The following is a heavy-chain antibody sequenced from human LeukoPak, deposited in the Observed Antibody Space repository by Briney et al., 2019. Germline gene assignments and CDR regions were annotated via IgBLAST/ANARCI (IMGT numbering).Heavy chain of an antibody. J-gene: IGHJ4*02. CDR1: ELTFTNYS. Sequence: AGRCLTPSGPPAELTFTNYSIRSVRQEGRSWRGCHSGISSGGGSIYYADSVKGRFTISRDNSKNTLYLKMNSLRAEDTAVYYCASSPLAARPKLDYWGQGTLVTVSS. CDR3: ASSPLAARPKLDY. CDR2: ISSGGGSI. D-gene: IGHD6-6*01. V-gene: IGHV3-23*01.